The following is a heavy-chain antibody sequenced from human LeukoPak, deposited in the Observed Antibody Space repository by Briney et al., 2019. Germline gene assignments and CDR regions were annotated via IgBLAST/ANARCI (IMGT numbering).Heavy chain of an antibody. CDR3: TKDTDSAVAGTTVFDC. CDR2: ISWNSATK. CDR1: GFTFDAFA. D-gene: IGHD6-19*01. Sequence: GRSLRLSCAASGFTFDAFAMHWVRQVPGKGLEWVSGISWNSATKYYADSVRGRFTISRDNAKNSLYMEMDSLGVEDTAFYYCTKDTDSAVAGTTVFDCWGQGALVTV. V-gene: IGHV3-9*01. J-gene: IGHJ4*02.